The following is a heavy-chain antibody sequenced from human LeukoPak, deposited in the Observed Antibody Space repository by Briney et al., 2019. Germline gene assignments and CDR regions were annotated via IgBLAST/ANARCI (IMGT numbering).Heavy chain of an antibody. Sequence: ASVKVSCKASGYTFTGYYMHWVRQAPGQGLEWMGWIYTNSGGTNYAQKFQGRVTMTRDTAISTTYMELSGLKSEDTAVYYCARYWVRGLVYDAFDIWGQGTMVTVSS. V-gene: IGHV1-2*02. CDR3: ARYWVRGLVYDAFDI. CDR2: IYTNSGGT. D-gene: IGHD3-10*01. J-gene: IGHJ3*02. CDR1: GYTFTGYY.